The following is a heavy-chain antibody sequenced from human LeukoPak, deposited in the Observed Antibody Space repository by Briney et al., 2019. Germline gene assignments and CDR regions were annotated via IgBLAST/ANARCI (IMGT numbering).Heavy chain of an antibody. CDR1: GGSFSGYC. D-gene: IGHD3-10*01. CDR2: INHSGNT. CDR3: ARGRSGGGGFDY. J-gene: IGHJ4*02. Sequence: SQTLSLTCAVYGGSFSGYCCSWIWHPPGTWLGWIGKINHSGNTKYNPSLKSRVTISVDTSKNQFSLKLSSVTAADTAVYYCARGRSGGGGFDYWGQGSLVTVSS. V-gene: IGHV4-34*01.